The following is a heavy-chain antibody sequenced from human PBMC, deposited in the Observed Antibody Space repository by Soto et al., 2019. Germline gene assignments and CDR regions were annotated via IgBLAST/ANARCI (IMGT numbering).Heavy chain of an antibody. V-gene: IGHV3-30*18. CDR1: GFSFSNHG. CDR3: AKDLKVSGGFHGSLNYYYGMDV. D-gene: IGHD3-10*01. J-gene: IGHJ6*02. Sequence: QVQLAESGGGVVQPGRSLRISCAASGFSFSNHGMQWVRQAPGMGLEWVAVISYDGNVKYYTDSVKGRFTISRDNSQSTLFLQMDSLRPEDAAVYYCAKDLKVSGGFHGSLNYYYGMDVWGQGTTVTVSS. CDR2: ISYDGNVK.